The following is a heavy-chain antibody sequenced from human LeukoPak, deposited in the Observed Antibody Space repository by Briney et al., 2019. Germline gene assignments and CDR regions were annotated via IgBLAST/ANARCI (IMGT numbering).Heavy chain of an antibody. CDR1: GLTFSSHW. V-gene: IGHV3-74*01. CDR2: ITNDGSSA. D-gene: IGHD1-14*01. CDR3: ATQQGGNPAY. Sequence: PGGSLRLSCAASGLTFSSHWMHWVRQAPGKGLVWVSRITNDGSSATYADSVNGRFTISRDNAKNMVYLQVNSLRAEDTAVYYYATQQGGNPAYWGQGTLVTVSS. J-gene: IGHJ4*02.